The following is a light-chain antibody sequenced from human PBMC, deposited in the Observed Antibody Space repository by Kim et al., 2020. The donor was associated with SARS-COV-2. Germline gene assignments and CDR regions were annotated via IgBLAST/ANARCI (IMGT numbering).Light chain of an antibody. Sequence: VALGRTARITCGGNNLVTNNLHWYQQKPGQAPVLVMYRDTNRPSGIPERFSGSNSGNTATLTIRRAQAGDEADDYCQVWDSSTWVFGGGTQLTVL. V-gene: IGLV3-9*01. CDR2: RDT. J-gene: IGLJ3*02. CDR1: NLVTNN. CDR3: QVWDSSTWV.